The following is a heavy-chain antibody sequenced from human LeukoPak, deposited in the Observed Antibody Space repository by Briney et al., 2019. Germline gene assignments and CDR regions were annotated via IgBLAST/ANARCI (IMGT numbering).Heavy chain of an antibody. J-gene: IGHJ5*02. Sequence: ASVKVSFKASGYTFTAYYMHWVRQAPGQGLEWMGWINPNSGGTNYAQKFQGRVTMTRDTSISTAYMELSRLRSDDTAVYYCARDSVDTIFGIPRYCWFEPWGQGALVTVSS. V-gene: IGHV1-2*02. D-gene: IGHD3-3*01. CDR1: GYTFTAYY. CDR2: INPNSGGT. CDR3: ARDSVDTIFGIPRYCWFEP.